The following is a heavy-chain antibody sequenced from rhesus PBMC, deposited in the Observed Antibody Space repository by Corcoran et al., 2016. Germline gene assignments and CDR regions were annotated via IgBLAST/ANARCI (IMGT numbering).Heavy chain of an antibody. D-gene: IGHD1-20*01. J-gene: IGHJ4*01. V-gene: IGHV5-20*02. CDR1: GYRFTSYW. Sequence: EVQLVQSGAEVKRPGESLKISCKTSGYRFTSYWISWVRQMPGKGLEWMGAIDPTASDTRDSPSFQGQVTISADKPISTAYLQWSSLKASDTATYYCAKRDSWNTAYDYWGQGVLVTVSS. CDR3: AKRDSWNTAYDY. CDR2: IDPTASDT.